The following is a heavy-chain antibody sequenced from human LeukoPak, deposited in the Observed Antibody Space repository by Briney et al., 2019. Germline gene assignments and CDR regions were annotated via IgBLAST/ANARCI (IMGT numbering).Heavy chain of an antibody. CDR3: AREGNDYVWGSHDY. CDR1: GGSISSGSYY. CDR2: IYTSGST. D-gene: IGHD3-16*01. J-gene: IGHJ4*02. V-gene: IGHV4-61*02. Sequence: SETLSLTCTVSGGSISSGSYYWSWIRQPAGKGLEWIGRIYTSGSTNYNPSLKSRVTISVDTSKNQFSLKLSSVTAADTAVYYCAREGNDYVWGSHDYWGQGTLVTVSS.